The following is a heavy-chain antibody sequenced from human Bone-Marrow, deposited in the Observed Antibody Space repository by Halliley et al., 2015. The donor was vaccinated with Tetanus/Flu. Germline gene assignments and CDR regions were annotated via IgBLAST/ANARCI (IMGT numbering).Heavy chain of an antibody. J-gene: IGHJ4*02. Sequence: APGKGLGWVSVIYRGGAPKSPDSVKGRFTIARHTSENPLFLQMNSLRAEDTAVYYCATHPVAPYWGQGTLVTVSS. CDR2: IYRGGAP. CDR3: ATHPVAPY. V-gene: IGHV3-66*01.